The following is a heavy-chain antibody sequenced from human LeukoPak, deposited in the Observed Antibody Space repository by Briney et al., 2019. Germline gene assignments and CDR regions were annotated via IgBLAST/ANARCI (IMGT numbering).Heavy chain of an antibody. J-gene: IGHJ4*02. CDR3: ARELIHRGGSYPDY. CDR2: TYYRSKWYN. Sequence: SQTLSLTCAISGDSVYSNSAAWTWIRQSPSRGLQWLGRTYYRSKWYNDYAVSVKSRITINPDTSKNQFSLQLNSVTPEDTAVYFCARELIHRGGSYPDYWGQGTLVTVSS. D-gene: IGHD1-26*01. V-gene: IGHV6-1*01. CDR1: GDSVYSNSAA.